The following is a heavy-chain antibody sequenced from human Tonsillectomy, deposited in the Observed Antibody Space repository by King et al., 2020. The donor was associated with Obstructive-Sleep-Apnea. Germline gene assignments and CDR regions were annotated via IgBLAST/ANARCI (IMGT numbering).Heavy chain of an antibody. J-gene: IGHJ2*01. V-gene: IGHV4-38-2*02. CDR3: ARIDCGGDCYSGRFRGQYWYFDL. CDR1: GYSISSGYY. CDR2: IYHSGST. Sequence: QLQESGPGLVKPSETLSLTCTVSGYSISSGYYWGWIRQPPGKGLEWIGSIYHSGSTYYNPSLKSRVTISVDTSKNQFSLELSSVTAADTAVYYCARIDCGGDCYSGRFRGQYWYFDLWGRGTLVTVSS. D-gene: IGHD2-21*02.